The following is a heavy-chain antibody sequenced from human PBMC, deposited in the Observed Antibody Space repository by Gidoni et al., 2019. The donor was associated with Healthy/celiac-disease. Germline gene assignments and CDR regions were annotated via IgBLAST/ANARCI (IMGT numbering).Heavy chain of an antibody. J-gene: IGHJ3*01. Sequence: EVQLVESGGGLVLPGGSMRLSCPASGFIVSANYMNWVRQAPGKGLEWVSIIYSGGSRNYADSVKGRFTISRDNSKNTLYLQLNSLRAEDTAVYYCSRGLDAFDLWGQGTMVTVSS. CDR2: IYSGGSR. V-gene: IGHV3-66*02. CDR1: GFIVSANY. CDR3: SRGLDAFDL.